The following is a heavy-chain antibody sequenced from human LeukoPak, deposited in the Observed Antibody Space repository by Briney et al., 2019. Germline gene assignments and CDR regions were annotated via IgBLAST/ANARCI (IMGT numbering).Heavy chain of an antibody. J-gene: IGHJ6*02. CDR1: GFTVSSNY. V-gene: IGHV3-53*01. D-gene: IGHD5-12*01. CDR2: IYSGGST. Sequence: PGGSLRLSCAASGFTVSSNYMSWVRQAPGKGLEWVSVIYSGGSTYYADSVKGRFTISRDNSKNTLYLQMNSLRAEDTAVYYCARDSGIVATDNYGMDVWGQGTTVTVSS. CDR3: ARDSGIVATDNYGMDV.